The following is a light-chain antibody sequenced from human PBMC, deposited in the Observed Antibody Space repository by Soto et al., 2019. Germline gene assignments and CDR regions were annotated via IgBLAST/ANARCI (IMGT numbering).Light chain of an antibody. CDR2: AAS. V-gene: IGKV1-6*01. J-gene: IGKJ4*01. CDR3: LQDYTYPLT. CDR1: QGVKND. Sequence: AIQMTQSPSSLSASVGDRVTITCRASQGVKNDLGWYQQRPGKAPKPLIYAASSLQSGVPSRFSGSGSGTDFTLTITSLQPEDFATYYCLQDYTYPLTFGGGTKVEIK.